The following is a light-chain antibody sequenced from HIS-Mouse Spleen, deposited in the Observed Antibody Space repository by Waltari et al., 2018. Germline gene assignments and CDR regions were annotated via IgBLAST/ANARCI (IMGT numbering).Light chain of an antibody. CDR2: QDS. Sequence: SYELTQPPSVSVSPGQTARITCSGDSLPNKYSYLYQQKSCQAPGLVIYQDSKRPSGIPGRFSGSSSGTMGTLTISEAQVEDEADYYCYSTYSSGNHRVFGGGTKLTVL. J-gene: IGLJ2*01. CDR1: SLPNKY. V-gene: IGLV3-10*01. CDR3: YSTYSSGNHRV.